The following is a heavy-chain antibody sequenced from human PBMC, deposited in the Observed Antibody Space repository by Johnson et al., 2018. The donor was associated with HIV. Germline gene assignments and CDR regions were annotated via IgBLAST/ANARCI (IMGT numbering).Heavy chain of an antibody. V-gene: IGHV3-9*01. Sequence: GGGLVQPGGSLRLTCAASGFIFDDYAMYWVRQAPGKGLEWVSGISWNSGIIGYADSVKGRFTISRDNSKSTLYLQMNNLRAEDTAMYYCALILARGWLQRGAFDIWGQGTMVTVSS. CDR3: ALILARGWLQRGAFDI. D-gene: IGHD5-24*01. CDR2: ISWNSGII. J-gene: IGHJ3*02. CDR1: GFIFDDYA.